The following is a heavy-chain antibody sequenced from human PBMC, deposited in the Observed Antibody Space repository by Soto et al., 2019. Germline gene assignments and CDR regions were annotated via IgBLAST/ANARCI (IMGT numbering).Heavy chain of an antibody. CDR2: ISLYSDGT. D-gene: IGHD2-2*01. J-gene: IGHJ5*02. Sequence: ASVKVSCKTSGYTFSNYGITWVRQAPGQPLEWLGWISLYSDGTNYAQKFQGRVPMTTDTSTTTAYMELRSLRSDDTAVYYCARVVPGAEAWFGPWGQGTLVTVSS. CDR3: ARVVPGAEAWFGP. V-gene: IGHV1-18*01. CDR1: GYTFSNYG.